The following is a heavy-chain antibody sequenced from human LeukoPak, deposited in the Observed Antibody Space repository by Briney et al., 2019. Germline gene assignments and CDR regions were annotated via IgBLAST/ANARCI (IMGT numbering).Heavy chain of an antibody. D-gene: IGHD6-13*01. Sequence: ALVKVSCKASGYTFTSYGISWVRQAPGQGLEWMGWISAYNGNTNYAQKLQGRVAMTRDTSTSIVYMDLSSLRSEDTAVYYCAKAPRNSSTMLDYWGQGTLLTVSS. V-gene: IGHV1-18*01. CDR3: AKAPRNSSTMLDY. CDR2: ISAYNGNT. CDR1: GYTFTSYG. J-gene: IGHJ4*02.